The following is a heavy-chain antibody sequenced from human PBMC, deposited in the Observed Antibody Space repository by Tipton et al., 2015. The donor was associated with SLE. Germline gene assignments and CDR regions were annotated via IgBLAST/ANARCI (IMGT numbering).Heavy chain of an antibody. CDR3: ARVPFYYYYYMDV. CDR1: GGSISSYY. V-gene: IGHV4-59*01. J-gene: IGHJ6*03. CDR2: IYYSGST. Sequence: TLSLTCTVSGGSISSYYWSWIRQPPGKGLEWIGYIYYSGSTNYNPSLKSRVTISVDTSKNQFSLEVRSVTAADTAVYYCARVPFYYYYYMDVWGKGTTVTVSS.